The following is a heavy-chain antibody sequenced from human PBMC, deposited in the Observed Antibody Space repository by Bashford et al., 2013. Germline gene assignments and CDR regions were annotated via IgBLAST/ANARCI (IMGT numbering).Heavy chain of an antibody. CDR2: IIPIFGTT. CDR1: GGPFGSYA. J-gene: IGHJ6*02. CDR3: GRPHRPVWFEKSSTPPHYYYYAMDV. Sequence: SVKVSCKTSGGPFGSYAITWARQAPGQGLEWIGGIIPIFGTTNYAQKFQDRVTISVDEFMSTAYMELSSLRHEDTAVYYCGRPHRPVWFEKSSTPPHYYYYAMDVWGQGTTVTVSS. V-gene: IGHV1-69*13. D-gene: IGHD3-10*01.